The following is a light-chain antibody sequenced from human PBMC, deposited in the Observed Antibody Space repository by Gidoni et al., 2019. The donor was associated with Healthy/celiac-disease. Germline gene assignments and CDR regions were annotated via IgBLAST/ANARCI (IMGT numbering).Light chain of an antibody. CDR2: GAS. Sequence: EIALTQSPGTLSLSPGERATLPCRASHSVSSSYLAWYQQKPGQAPRLLIYGASSRATGIPDRFSGSGSGTDFTLTISRLEPEDFAVYYCQQYGSSPRTFGQGTKVEIK. J-gene: IGKJ1*01. V-gene: IGKV3-20*01. CDR3: QQYGSSPRT. CDR1: HSVSSSY.